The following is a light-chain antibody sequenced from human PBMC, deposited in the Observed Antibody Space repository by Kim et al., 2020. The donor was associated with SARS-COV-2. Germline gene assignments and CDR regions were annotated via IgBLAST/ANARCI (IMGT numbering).Light chain of an antibody. CDR3: QQYNSFPAT. J-gene: IGKJ1*01. CDR1: QSFSTW. Sequence: ASVGDRFTITWRASQSFSTWLAWYPQKPGRAPTLLIYRTATPESRVPSTFRGSGSGTEFTLPISSLQPEDFATYYCQQYNSFPATFGQGTKVDIK. CDR2: RTA. V-gene: IGKV1-5*03.